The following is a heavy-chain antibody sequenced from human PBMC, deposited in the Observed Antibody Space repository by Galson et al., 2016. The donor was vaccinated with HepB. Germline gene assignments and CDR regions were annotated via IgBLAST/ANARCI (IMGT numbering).Heavy chain of an antibody. CDR3: ARARGFSGYDYELAY. CDR1: GFTLGNYG. J-gene: IGHJ4*02. Sequence: SLRLSCAASGFTLGNYGMRWVRQAPGKGLEWVASISGSGGKTHYADSAKGRFTISRDNSENTMYLQMNSLRVEDTAVYYCARARGFSGYDYELAYWGQGTLVTVSS. CDR2: ISGSGGKT. V-gene: IGHV3-23*01. D-gene: IGHD5-12*01.